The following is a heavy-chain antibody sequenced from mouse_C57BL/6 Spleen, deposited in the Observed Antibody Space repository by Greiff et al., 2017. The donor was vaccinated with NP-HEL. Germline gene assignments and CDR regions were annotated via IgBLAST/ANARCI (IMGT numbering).Heavy chain of an antibody. Sequence: QVTLKESGPGILQSSQTLSLTCSFSGFSLSTSGMGVSWMRQPSGKGLEWLAHIYWDDDKRYNPSQKSRLTISKDTSRNQVFLKITSVDTADTATYYCARRAGYYDYDGDWYFDVWGTGTTVTVSS. V-gene: IGHV8-12*01. CDR3: ARRAGYYDYDGDWYFDV. J-gene: IGHJ1*03. CDR2: IYWDDDK. CDR1: GFSLSTSGMG. D-gene: IGHD2-4*01.